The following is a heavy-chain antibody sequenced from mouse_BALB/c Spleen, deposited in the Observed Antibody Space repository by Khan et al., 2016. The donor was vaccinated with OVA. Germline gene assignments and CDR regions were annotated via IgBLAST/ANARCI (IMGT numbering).Heavy chain of an antibody. J-gene: IGHJ3*01. CDR1: GYTFTRYW. D-gene: IGHD2-1*01. CDR3: ARGYFGNYEFVY. Sequence: QVQLQQSGAELVKPGASVKLSCKTSGYTFTRYWIQWVKQRPGQGLGWIGQIFPGTGTTYYNENLKGKAKLTVDTSSSTAYMQLSSLTSEDSAVYFCARGYFGNYEFVYWGQGTLVTVSP. CDR2: IFPGTGTT. V-gene: IGHV1S132*01.